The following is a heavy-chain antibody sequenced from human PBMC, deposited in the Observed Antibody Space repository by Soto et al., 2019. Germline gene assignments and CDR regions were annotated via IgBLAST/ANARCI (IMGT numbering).Heavy chain of an antibody. CDR1: GFTVSGNY. CDR2: IHSDGNT. Sequence: GGSLRLSCAASGFTVSGNYISWVRQAPGKVLEWVSVIHSDGNTYHSGSVWGRFTISRDNSKNTVFLQMNSLRAKDTAVYFCARIGVVAGLPQNFDLWGRGTLVTV. V-gene: IGHV3-53*01. J-gene: IGHJ2*01. CDR3: ARIGVVAGLPQNFDL. D-gene: IGHD6-6*01.